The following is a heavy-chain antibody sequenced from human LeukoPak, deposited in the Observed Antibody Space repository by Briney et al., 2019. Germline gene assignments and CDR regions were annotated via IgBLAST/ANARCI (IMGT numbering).Heavy chain of an antibody. CDR2: ISSSGSTI. J-gene: IGHJ6*02. Sequence: GGSLRLSCAASGFTFSDYYMSWIRQAPGKGLEWVSYISSSGSTIYYADSVKGRFTISRDNAKNSLYLQMNSLRAEDTAVYYCARDRVYDILTGYLDYGMDVRGQGTTVTVSS. CDR1: GFTFSDYY. CDR3: ARDRVYDILTGYLDYGMDV. D-gene: IGHD3-9*01. V-gene: IGHV3-11*01.